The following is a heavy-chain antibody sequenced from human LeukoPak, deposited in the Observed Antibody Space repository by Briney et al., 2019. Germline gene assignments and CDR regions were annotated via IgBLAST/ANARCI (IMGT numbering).Heavy chain of an antibody. Sequence: GGSLRLSCAASGFTFSSYAMSWVRQAPGKGLVWVSRINSDGSSTNYADSVKGRFTISRDNAKNTLYLQMNSLRAEDTAVYYCARDRGSFTGYYDSSGYVFWGQGTLVTVSS. CDR1: GFTFSSYA. J-gene: IGHJ4*02. CDR3: ARDRGSFTGYYDSSGYVF. D-gene: IGHD3-22*01. CDR2: INSDGSST. V-gene: IGHV3-74*01.